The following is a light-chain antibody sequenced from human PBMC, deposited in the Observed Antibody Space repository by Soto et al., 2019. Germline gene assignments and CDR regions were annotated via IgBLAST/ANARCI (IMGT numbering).Light chain of an antibody. CDR2: GAS. CDR3: QQYGSSSWT. Sequence: EVVFTQSPSPLYLSPGERGTLSCRASQSVSSSYLAWYQQKPGQAPRLLIYGASSRATGIPDRFSGSGSGTDFTLTISRLEPEDFAVYYCQQYGSSSWTFGQGTKVDNK. CDR1: QSVSSSY. V-gene: IGKV3-20*01. J-gene: IGKJ1*01.